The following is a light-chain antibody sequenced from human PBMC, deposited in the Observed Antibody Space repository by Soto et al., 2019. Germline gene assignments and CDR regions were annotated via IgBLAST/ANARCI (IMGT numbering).Light chain of an antibody. CDR3: SSYAGSSTWV. CDR2: EVS. V-gene: IGLV2-14*02. Sequence: QSALTQPASVSGSPGQSITISCTGTSSDVGSYNLVSWYQQHPGKAPKLMIYEVSKRPSGVPDRFSGSKSGNTASLTVSGLQAEDEADYYCSSYAGSSTWVFGGGTQLTVL. J-gene: IGLJ3*02. CDR1: SSDVGSYNL.